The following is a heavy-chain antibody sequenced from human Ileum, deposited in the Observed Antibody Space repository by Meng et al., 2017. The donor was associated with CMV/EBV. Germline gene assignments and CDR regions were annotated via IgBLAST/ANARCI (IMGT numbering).Heavy chain of an antibody. D-gene: IGHD1-26*01. Sequence: RLPESGPGLVKPSDTLSLTCTASGDPISSGSHSWAWFRQPPGKRLEWIGSMYFSGIADYNPSLKSRVTISLHATQKQFSLRLTSVTAADSAVYFCARDLTNKWFYYWGQGTLVTVSS. CDR1: GDPISSGSHS. CDR2: MYFSGIA. V-gene: IGHV4-39*07. CDR3: ARDLTNKWFYY. J-gene: IGHJ4*02.